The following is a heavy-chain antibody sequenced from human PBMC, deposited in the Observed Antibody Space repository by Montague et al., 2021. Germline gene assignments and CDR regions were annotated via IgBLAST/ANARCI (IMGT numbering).Heavy chain of an antibody. J-gene: IGHJ4*02. Sequence: SLRLSCAASGFTFSSYAMSWVRQAPGKGLEWVPAISGRGGSTYYADSVKGRFTISRDNSKNTLYLQMNSLGAEDTAVYYCANRPDITVVTLGGQGTLVTVSS. V-gene: IGHV3-23*01. D-gene: IGHD4-23*01. CDR3: ANRPDITVVTL. CDR1: GFTFSSYA. CDR2: ISGRGGST.